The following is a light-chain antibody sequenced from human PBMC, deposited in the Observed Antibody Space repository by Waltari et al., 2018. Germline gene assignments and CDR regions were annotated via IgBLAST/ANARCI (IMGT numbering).Light chain of an antibody. V-gene: IGLV2-23*02. CDR1: SRGFGDHNL. Sequence: SALTQPASVSGSPGQSITISCTGNSRGFGDHNLLTRFQQRPGKAPKLLIFEVTQRPSGISDRFSGSRSGPTASLTISGLQAEDEADYYCCSYAGRATFAWVFGGGTKLTVL. CDR3: CSYAGRATFAWV. J-gene: IGLJ3*02. CDR2: EVT.